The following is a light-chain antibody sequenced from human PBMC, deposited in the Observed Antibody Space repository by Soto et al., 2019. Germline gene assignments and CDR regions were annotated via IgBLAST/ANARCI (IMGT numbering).Light chain of an antibody. CDR2: GNS. Sequence: QSVLTQSPSVSGAPGQRVTISCTGSTSNIGAGCDVHWYQQLPGTAPKLLIYGNSNRPSGVPDRFSGSKSGTSASLAITGLQAEDEADYYCQSYDSSLSGYVVFGGGTKLTVL. J-gene: IGLJ2*01. CDR1: TSNIGAGCD. V-gene: IGLV1-40*01. CDR3: QSYDSSLSGYVV.